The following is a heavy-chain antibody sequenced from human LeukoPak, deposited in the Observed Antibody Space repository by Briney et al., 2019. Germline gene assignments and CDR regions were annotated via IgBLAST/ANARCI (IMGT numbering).Heavy chain of an antibody. CDR1: GFTFSSYS. CDR3: ARVGSSDWLAY. Sequence: GGSLRLSCAASGFTFSSYSMSWVRQVPGKGLEWVSYISDSSSIIYYADSVKGRFTISRDNAKNSLYLEMNSLRAEDTAVYYCARVGSSDWLAYWGQGTLVTVSS. D-gene: IGHD6-19*01. V-gene: IGHV3-48*01. CDR2: ISDSSSII. J-gene: IGHJ4*02.